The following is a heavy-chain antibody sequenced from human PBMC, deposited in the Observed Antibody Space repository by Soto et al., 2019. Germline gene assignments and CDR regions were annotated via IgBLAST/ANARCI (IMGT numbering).Heavy chain of an antibody. J-gene: IGHJ4*02. CDR3: ARSRENYDTSGYLRSEANYYFDY. D-gene: IGHD3-22*01. CDR2: IFYSGST. Sequence: PSETLSLTCTVSGGSISSGGYYWSWIRQHPGKGLEWIGYIFYSGSTYYSPSLKSRLTISVDTSKNQFSLKLSSVTAADTAVYYCARSRENYDTSGYLRSEANYYFDYWGQGTLVTVSS. CDR1: GGSISSGGYY. V-gene: IGHV4-31*03.